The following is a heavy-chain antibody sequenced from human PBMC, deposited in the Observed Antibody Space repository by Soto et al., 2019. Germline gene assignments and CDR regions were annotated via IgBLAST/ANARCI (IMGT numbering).Heavy chain of an antibody. J-gene: IGHJ4*02. D-gene: IGHD6-13*01. CDR2: IIPIFGTA. CDR1: GGTLSSYA. V-gene: IGHV1-69*13. CDR3: ARDKGIAAAAIDY. Sequence: SVKVSRKASGGTLSSYAISWVRQAPGQGLEWMGGIIPIFGTANYAQKFQGRVTITADESTSTAYMELSSLRSEDTAVYYCARDKGIAAAAIDYWGQGTLVTVSS.